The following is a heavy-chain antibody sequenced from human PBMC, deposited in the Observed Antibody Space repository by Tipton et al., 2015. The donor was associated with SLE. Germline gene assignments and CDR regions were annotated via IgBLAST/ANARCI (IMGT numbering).Heavy chain of an antibody. CDR2: LNPNSGKT. CDR1: GYTFINYN. J-gene: IGHJ4*02. CDR3: SRMGLYTSAATDH. Sequence: QSGPEVRKPGASVKVSCKASGYTFINYNVNWVRQASGQGLEWMGWLNPNSGKTGYGQKFQGRVSMTRNTSITTAYMELTSLKSEDTAVYYGSRMGLYTSAATDHWCTCTLGTV. V-gene: IGHV1-8*01. D-gene: IGHD6-19*01.